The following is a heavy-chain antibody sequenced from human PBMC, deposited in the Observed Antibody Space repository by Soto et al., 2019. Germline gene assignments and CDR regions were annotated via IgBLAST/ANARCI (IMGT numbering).Heavy chain of an antibody. Sequence: PGGSLRLSCAASGFTFSSYGMHWVRQAPGKGLEWVAVISYDGSNKYYADSVKGRFTISRDNSKNTLYLQMNSLRAEDTAVYYCAKDWAGATWFDPWGQGTLVTVSS. V-gene: IGHV3-30*18. J-gene: IGHJ5*02. D-gene: IGHD1-26*01. CDR1: GFTFSSYG. CDR3: AKDWAGATWFDP. CDR2: ISYDGSNK.